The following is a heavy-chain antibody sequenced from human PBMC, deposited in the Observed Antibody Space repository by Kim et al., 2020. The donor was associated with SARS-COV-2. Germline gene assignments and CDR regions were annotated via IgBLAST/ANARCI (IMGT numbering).Heavy chain of an antibody. CDR1: GYTFTRYG. D-gene: IGHD7-27*01. CDR3: ARDKSGDRFDY. CDR2: ISTYNGNT. Sequence: ASVKVSCKASGYTFTRYGVSWVRQAPGQGLEWMGWISTYNGNTHYAQKFQGRVTMTTDTSTNTAYMELRSLRSDDTALYFCARDKSGDRFDYWGQGTLVTVSS. V-gene: IGHV1-18*01. J-gene: IGHJ4*02.